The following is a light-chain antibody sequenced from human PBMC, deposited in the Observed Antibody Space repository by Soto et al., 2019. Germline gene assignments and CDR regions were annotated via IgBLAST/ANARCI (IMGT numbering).Light chain of an antibody. CDR3: QSYDSSLSASV. CDR2: GNN. J-gene: IGLJ2*01. V-gene: IGLV1-40*01. CDR1: SSNIGAPYD. Sequence: QLVLTQPPSVSGAPGQRVTISCTGGSSNIGAPYDVHWYQQLPGTAPKLLIYGNNNRPSGVPDRFSGSKSGTSASLAITGLQAEDEADYYCQSYDSSLSASVFGGGTKLTVL.